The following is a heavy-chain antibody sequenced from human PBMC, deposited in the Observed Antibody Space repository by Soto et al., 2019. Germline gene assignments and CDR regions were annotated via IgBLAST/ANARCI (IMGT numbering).Heavy chain of an antibody. CDR1: GFTLSSHW. CDR3: AREAGYCSRTRGYRRAFDL. D-gene: IGHD2-2*03. J-gene: IGHJ3*01. V-gene: IGHV3-74*01. CDR2: VTTDGAIT. Sequence: EVELVESGGDLVQPGGALRLSCAASGFTLSSHWMHWVRQVPGKGLMWVGRVTTDGAITSDADAVKGRFTISKDNAKNTVFLAMDVLTTEDTSTDYSAREAGYCSRTRGYRRAFDLWGHGTMVTVS.